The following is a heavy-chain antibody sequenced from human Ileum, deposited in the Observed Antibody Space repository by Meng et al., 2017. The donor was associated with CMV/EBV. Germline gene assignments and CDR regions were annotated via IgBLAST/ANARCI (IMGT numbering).Heavy chain of an antibody. CDR2: IRGSGDKT. J-gene: IGHJ4*02. D-gene: IGHD4-23*01. Sequence: GLNFSSDAMGWVRQAPGKGLEWISIIRGSGDKTDYADSVKGRFTVSRDNSMNTLYLQMNSLRTEDTAVYYCARLRTNYGGNSGWDCWGQGTLVTVSS. V-gene: IGHV3-23*01. CDR3: ARLRTNYGGNSGWDC. CDR1: GLNFSSDA.